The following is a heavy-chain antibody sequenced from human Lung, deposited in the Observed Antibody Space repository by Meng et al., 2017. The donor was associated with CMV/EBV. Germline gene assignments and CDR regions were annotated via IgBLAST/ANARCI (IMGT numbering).Heavy chain of an antibody. CDR2: IYYSGST. J-gene: IGHJ6*02. V-gene: IGHV4-30-4*08. CDR3: ARDSVPSTTYYYYGMDV. D-gene: IGHD2/OR15-2a*01. Sequence: SETXSLXXTVSGGSISSGDYYWSWIRQPPGKGLEWIGYIYYSGSTYYNPSLKSRVTISVDTSKNQFSLKLSSVTAADTAVYYCARDSVPSTTYYYYGMDVWGQGTXVTVSS. CDR1: GGSISSGDYY.